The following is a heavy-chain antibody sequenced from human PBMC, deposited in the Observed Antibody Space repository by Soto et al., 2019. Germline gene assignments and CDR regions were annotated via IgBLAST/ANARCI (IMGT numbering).Heavy chain of an antibody. CDR1: GDTFTDYY. Sequence: QVQLMQSGAEVKKPGASVKVSCKASGDTFTDYYIYWVRQAPGQGLEWMETVNPSGGHTTYAQQFLGRVTMTRDTSTSTPYKELTSLTSDDTAIYYCARGGHVVVVTAALDYWGQGTLVTVSS. CDR3: ARGGHVVVVTAALDY. CDR2: VNPSGGHT. V-gene: IGHV1-46*01. J-gene: IGHJ4*02. D-gene: IGHD2-21*02.